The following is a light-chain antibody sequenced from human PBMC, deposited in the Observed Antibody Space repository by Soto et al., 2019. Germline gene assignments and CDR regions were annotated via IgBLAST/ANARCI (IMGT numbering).Light chain of an antibody. J-gene: IGKJ5*01. CDR1: QNIERW. CDR2: AAS. CDR3: QQLNSYPIT. V-gene: IGKV1-9*01. Sequence: DVQVNHSPSALSASVGDRVTITCRASQNIERWLAWYQQKPGKAPKLLIYAASTLQSGVPSRFSGSGSGTDFTLTISSLQPEDFATYYRQQLNSYPITFGQRTRLAIK.